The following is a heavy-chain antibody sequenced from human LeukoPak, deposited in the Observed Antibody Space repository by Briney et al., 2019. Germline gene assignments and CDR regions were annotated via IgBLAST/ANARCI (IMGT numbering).Heavy chain of an antibody. V-gene: IGHV3-20*04. J-gene: IGHJ6*02. CDR2: INWNGGST. D-gene: IGHD2-2*01. CDR1: GFTFYDYG. CDR3: AREGYCSSTSCAYGMDV. Sequence: PGGSLRLSCAASGFTFYDYGMSWVRQAPGKGLEWVSGINWNGGSTDYVDSVKGRFTISRDNAKNSLYLQMNSLRAEDTACYYCAREGYCSSTSCAYGMDVWGQGTTVTVSS.